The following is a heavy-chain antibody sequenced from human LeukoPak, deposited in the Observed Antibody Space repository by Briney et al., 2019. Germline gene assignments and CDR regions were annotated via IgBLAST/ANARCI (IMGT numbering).Heavy chain of an antibody. J-gene: IGHJ4*02. CDR1: GFTFSDYY. V-gene: IGHV3-11*01. D-gene: IGHD5-12*01. CDR3: ARARMVATIFDY. CDR2: ISSSGSTI. Sequence: GGSLRLSCAASGFTFSDYYMSRIRQAPGKGLEWVSYISSSGSTIYYADSVKGRFTISRDNAKNSLYLQMNSLRAEDTAVYYCARARMVATIFDYWGQGTLVTVSS.